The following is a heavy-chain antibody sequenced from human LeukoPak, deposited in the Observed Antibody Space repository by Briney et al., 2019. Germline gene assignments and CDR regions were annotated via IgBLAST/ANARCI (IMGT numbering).Heavy chain of an antibody. V-gene: IGHV3-30*02. D-gene: IGHD1-26*01. J-gene: IGHJ5*02. CDR1: GFTFSSYG. Sequence: GGSLRLSCAASGFTFSSYGMHWVRQAPGKGLEWVAFIRYDGSNKYYADSVKGRFTISRDNAKNSLYLQMNSLRAEDTAVYYCARLVGATFGFDPWGQGTLVTVSS. CDR3: ARLVGATFGFDP. CDR2: IRYDGSNK.